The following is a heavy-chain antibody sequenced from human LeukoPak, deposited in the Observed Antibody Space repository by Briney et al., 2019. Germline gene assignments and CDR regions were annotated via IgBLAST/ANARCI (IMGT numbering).Heavy chain of an antibody. J-gene: IGHJ6*03. V-gene: IGHV4-59*01. Sequence: RSSETLSLTCTVSGGSISSYYWSWLRQPPGKGLEWVGYIYYSGSTNYNPSLKSRVTISVDTSKNQFSLKLSSVTAADTAVYYCALSYGYYYYYYMDVWGKGTTVTISS. CDR2: IYYSGST. CDR1: GGSISSYY. CDR3: ALSYGYYYYYYMDV. D-gene: IGHD4-17*01.